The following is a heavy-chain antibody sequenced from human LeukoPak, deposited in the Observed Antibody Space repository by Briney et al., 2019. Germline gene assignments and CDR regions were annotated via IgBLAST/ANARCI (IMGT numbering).Heavy chain of an antibody. V-gene: IGHV3-9*01. CDR2: ISWNSVSI. D-gene: IGHD2-2*02. CDR3: AKAGCSSITCYTNY. CDR1: GFTFDDYA. Sequence: HPGGSLRLSCAASGFTFDDYAMHWVRQAPGKGLEWVSGISWNSVSIAYADSVKGRFTISRDNAKNSLYLQMNSLRAEDTALYYCAKAGCSSITCYTNYWGQGVLVTVSS. J-gene: IGHJ4*02.